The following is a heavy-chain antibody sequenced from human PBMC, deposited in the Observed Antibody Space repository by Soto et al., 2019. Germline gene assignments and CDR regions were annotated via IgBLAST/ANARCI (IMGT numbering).Heavy chain of an antibody. CDR2: VYYIGST. CDR1: GGSVNDYY. CDR3: ARGANYYYYPGIDV. Sequence: QVQLQESGPGLVKPSETLSLTCSVSGGSVNDYYWSWVRQPPGKGLEWIGFVYYIGSTNYNPSLKRRVTISVDTSKNQFSLKLRSVNAADTAVYYCARGANYYYYPGIDVWGQGTTVTVSS. J-gene: IGHJ6*02. V-gene: IGHV4-59*02. D-gene: IGHD1-26*01.